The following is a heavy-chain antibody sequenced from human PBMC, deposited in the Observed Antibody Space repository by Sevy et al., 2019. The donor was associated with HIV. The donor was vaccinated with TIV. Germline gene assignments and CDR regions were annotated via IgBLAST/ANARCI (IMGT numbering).Heavy chain of an antibody. D-gene: IGHD1-26*01. V-gene: IGHV3-30-3*01. Sequence: GGSLRLSCAASGFTFSSYAMHWVRQAPGKGLEWVAVISYDGSNKYYADSVKGRFTISRDNSKNTLYLQMNSLGAEDTAVYYCAREGAGTPYYFDYWGQGTLVTVSS. CDR2: ISYDGSNK. CDR1: GFTFSSYA. J-gene: IGHJ4*02. CDR3: AREGAGTPYYFDY.